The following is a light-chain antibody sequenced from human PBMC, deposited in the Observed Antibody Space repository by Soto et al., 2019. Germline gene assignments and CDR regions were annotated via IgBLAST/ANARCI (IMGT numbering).Light chain of an antibody. CDR2: DVS. CDR1: SSDVGGYNY. J-gene: IGLJ2*01. CDR3: SSYTSSSTVV. V-gene: IGLV2-14*01. Sequence: QSALTQPASVSGYPGQSITISCTGTSSDVGGYNYVSWCQQHPGKAPKLMIYDVSNRPSGVSNRFSGSKSGNTTSLTISGLQAEDEADYYCSSYTSSSTVVFGGGTKLTVL.